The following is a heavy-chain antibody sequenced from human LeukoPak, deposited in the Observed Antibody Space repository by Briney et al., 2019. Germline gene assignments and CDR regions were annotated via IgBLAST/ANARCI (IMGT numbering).Heavy chain of an antibody. J-gene: IGHJ4*02. Sequence: PGGSLRLSCSAPGFPFSNYEMHWVRQAPGKALEYVSTISSTGSSTYYAVSVQGRFAVSRDNSKKTLFLQMSSLRPEDTAVYYCVKGSDWGLGTLVSVSS. CDR3: VKGSD. CDR2: ISSTGSST. CDR1: GFPFSNYE. V-gene: IGHV3-64D*09. D-gene: IGHD1-26*01.